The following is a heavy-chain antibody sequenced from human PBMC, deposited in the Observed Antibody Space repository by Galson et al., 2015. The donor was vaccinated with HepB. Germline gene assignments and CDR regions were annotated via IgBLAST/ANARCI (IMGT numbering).Heavy chain of an antibody. V-gene: IGHV3-33*01. CDR3: ARVPTDASYCGGDCYPLEYFQH. CDR2: TWSDGSKK. D-gene: IGHD2-21*02. Sequence: SLRLSCAASGVTFSSFGMHWVRQAPGKGLEWVAGTWSDGSKKFYADSVKGRFTVSRDNAKNSLYLQMDSLRPEDTAVYYCARVPTDASYCGGDCYPLEYFQHWGQGTFVNVNS. CDR1: GVTFSSFG. J-gene: IGHJ1*01.